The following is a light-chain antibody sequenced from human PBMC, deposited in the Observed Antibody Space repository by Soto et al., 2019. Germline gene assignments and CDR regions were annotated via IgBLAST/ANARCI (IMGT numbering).Light chain of an antibody. CDR2: DDS. V-gene: IGLV3-21*02. Sequence: SYELTQPPSVSVAPGQTARITCGGSKLGSESVHWYRQKPGQAPVLVVYDDSDRPSGIPERFSGSNSGHTATLTINRVEAGDEAYYYCQVWDSSDNHVVFGGGTKLTVL. CDR1: KLGSES. CDR3: QVWDSSDNHVV. J-gene: IGLJ3*02.